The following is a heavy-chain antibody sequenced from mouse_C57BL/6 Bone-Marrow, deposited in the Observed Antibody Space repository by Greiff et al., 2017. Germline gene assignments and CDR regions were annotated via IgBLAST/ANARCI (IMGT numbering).Heavy chain of an antibody. CDR1: GFTFSSYA. D-gene: IGHD2-1*01. V-gene: IGHV5-9-1*02. CDR3: TRYPFFYGKAMDY. Sequence: EVKLQESGEGLVKPGGSLKLSCAASGFTFSSYAMSWVRQTPEKRLEWVAYISSGGDYIYYADTVKGRFTISRDNARNTLYLQMSSLKSEDTAMYYCTRYPFFYGKAMDYWGQGTSVTVSS. CDR2: ISSGGDYI. J-gene: IGHJ4*01.